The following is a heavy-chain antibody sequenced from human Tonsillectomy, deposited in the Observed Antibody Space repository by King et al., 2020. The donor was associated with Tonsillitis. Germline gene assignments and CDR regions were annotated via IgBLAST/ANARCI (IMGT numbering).Heavy chain of an antibody. D-gene: IGHD3-22*01. CDR3: ARGLHSNGYYYDLDF. V-gene: IGHV1-2*04. J-gene: IGHJ4*02. CDR1: GYTFTGYY. CDR2: INPNSGGT. Sequence: VQLVESGAGVKKPGASVKVSCKASGYTFTGYYMHWVRQASGQGLEWMGWINPNSGGTNYAQKFQGWVTMTRDTSISTAYMELSRLRSDDTAVYYCARGLHSNGYYYDLDFWGQGTLVTVSS.